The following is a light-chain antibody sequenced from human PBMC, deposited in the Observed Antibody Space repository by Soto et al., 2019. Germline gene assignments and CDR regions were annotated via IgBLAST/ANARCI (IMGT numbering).Light chain of an antibody. CDR3: QQYGSSPRVT. Sequence: EIVLTQSPGTLSLSPGERATLSCRASQSVSSSYLAWYQQKPGQAPRLLIYGASSRATGIPDRFSGSGSGTDFTLTISRLEPEDFAVYYCQQYGSSPRVTFGQGTKLELQ. V-gene: IGKV3-20*01. CDR2: GAS. CDR1: QSVSSSY. J-gene: IGKJ2*01.